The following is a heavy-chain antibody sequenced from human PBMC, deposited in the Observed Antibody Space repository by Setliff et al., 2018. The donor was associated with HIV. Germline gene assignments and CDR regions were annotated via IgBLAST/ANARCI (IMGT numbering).Heavy chain of an antibody. D-gene: IGHD6-19*01. CDR2: VYYNGVT. Sequence: SETLSLTCSVSGGSVRSDNYFWSWVRQPPGKGLQYIGTVYYNGVTYFNPSLKSRLTISVDTSKNQFSLKLSSLTAADTAVYYCARHWGSGWYMAMDVWGKGTTVTVSS. V-gene: IGHV4-39*01. CDR1: GGSVRSDNYF. J-gene: IGHJ6*04. CDR3: ARHWGSGWYMAMDV.